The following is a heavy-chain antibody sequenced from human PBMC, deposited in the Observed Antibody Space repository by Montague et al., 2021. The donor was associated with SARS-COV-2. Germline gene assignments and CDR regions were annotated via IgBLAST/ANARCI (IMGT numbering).Heavy chain of an antibody. Sequence: SLRLSCAASGFTFSSYSMNWVRQAPGKGLEWVSSISSSSSYIYYADSVEGRFTISRDNAKNSLYLQMNSLRAEDTAVYYCARDGVYDILTGYWTDWGQGTLVTVSS. CDR2: ISSSSSYI. CDR1: GFTFSSYS. V-gene: IGHV3-21*01. CDR3: ARDGVYDILTGYWTD. J-gene: IGHJ4*02. D-gene: IGHD3-9*01.